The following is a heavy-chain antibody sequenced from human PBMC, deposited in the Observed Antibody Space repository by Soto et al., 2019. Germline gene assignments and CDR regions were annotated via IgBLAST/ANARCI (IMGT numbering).Heavy chain of an antibody. CDR3: AKDSGADRRAFDY. J-gene: IGHJ4*02. D-gene: IGHD1-26*01. CDR2: ISWNSAMI. Sequence: EVQLVESGGGLVQPGRSLRLSCAASGFTFDDFAMHWVRQAPGKGLEWVSGISWNSAMIGYADSVQGRFTISRDNAKYSLYLQMNSLRSEDTALYFCAKDSGADRRAFDYWGQATLVSVSS. V-gene: IGHV3-9*01. CDR1: GFTFDDFA.